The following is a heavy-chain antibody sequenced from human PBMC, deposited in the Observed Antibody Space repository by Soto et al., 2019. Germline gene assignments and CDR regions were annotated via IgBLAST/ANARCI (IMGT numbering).Heavy chain of an antibody. V-gene: IGHV1-18*01. D-gene: IGHD6-19*01. CDR3: ARVGYSSGWVSAYYGMDV. Sequence: QVQLVQSGAEVKKPGASVKVSCKASGYTFTSYGISWVRQAPGQGLEWMGWISAYNGNTNYAQKLQGRVTMTTDTSTRPAYMELRSLRSDDTAVYYCARVGYSSGWVSAYYGMDVWGQGTTVTVSS. CDR2: ISAYNGNT. CDR1: GYTFTSYG. J-gene: IGHJ6*02.